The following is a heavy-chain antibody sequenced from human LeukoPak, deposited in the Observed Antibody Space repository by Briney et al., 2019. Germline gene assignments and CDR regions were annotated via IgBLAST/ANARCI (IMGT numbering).Heavy chain of an antibody. Sequence: SETLSLTCTVSGGSITTYYWSWIRQSPGKGLEWIGYIYYSGSTKYNPSLQSRVTISLDMSKNQFSLNLSSVTAADTAVYYCLYDSSGYYRFDYWGQGTLVTVSS. CDR2: IYYSGST. CDR3: LYDSSGYYRFDY. J-gene: IGHJ4*02. D-gene: IGHD3-22*01. CDR1: GGSITTYY. V-gene: IGHV4-59*01.